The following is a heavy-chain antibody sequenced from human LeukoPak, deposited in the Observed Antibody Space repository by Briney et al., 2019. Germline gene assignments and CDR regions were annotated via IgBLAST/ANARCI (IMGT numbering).Heavy chain of an antibody. CDR3: ARGYSYGLYFDY. J-gene: IGHJ4*02. D-gene: IGHD5-18*01. CDR2: IIPIFGKA. CDR1: GGTFSSYA. Sequence: SVKVSCKASGGTFSSYAISWVRQAPGQGLEWMGRIIPIFGKANYAQKFQGRVTITTDESTSTAYQELSSLRSEHTAVYYCARGYSYGLYFDYWGQGTLVSVSS. V-gene: IGHV1-69*05.